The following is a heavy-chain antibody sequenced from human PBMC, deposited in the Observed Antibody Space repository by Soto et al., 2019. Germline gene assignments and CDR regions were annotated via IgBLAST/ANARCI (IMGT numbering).Heavy chain of an antibody. V-gene: IGHV3-21*01. CDR3: SGCSGGACHQNYGMDV. J-gene: IGHJ6*02. CDR1: GFTFSSCT. CDR2: ISPITSHI. D-gene: IGHD2-15*01. Sequence: EVHLVESGGGLVKPGGSLRLSGAVSGFTFSSCTMNWVRQAPGKGLEWVSSISPITSHIYYADSVKGRFTISRDNAKNPLFLQMNSLRAEDTAVYYCSGCSGGACHQNYGMDVWGQGTTVTVSS.